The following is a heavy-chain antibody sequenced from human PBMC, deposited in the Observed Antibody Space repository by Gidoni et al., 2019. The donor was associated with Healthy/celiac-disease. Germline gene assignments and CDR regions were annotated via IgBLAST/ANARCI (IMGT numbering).Heavy chain of an antibody. CDR3: ARLYMRAGFDP. J-gene: IGHJ5*02. V-gene: IGHV4-39*01. CDR1: GGSISSSRYS. CDR2: IYYSGST. Sequence: QLQLQESGPGLVQPSETLSLTCTVSGGSISSSRYSWGWIRQPPGKGLEWIGSIYYSGSTYYNPSLKSRVTISVDTSKNQFSLKRSSVTAADTAVYYCARLYMRAGFDPWGQGTLVTVSS.